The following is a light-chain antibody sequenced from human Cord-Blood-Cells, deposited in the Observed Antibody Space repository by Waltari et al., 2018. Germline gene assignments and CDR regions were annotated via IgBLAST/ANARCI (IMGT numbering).Light chain of an antibody. Sequence: DIQMPQSPSSLSASVGDRVTITCRASQSISSYLNCYQQKPGKAPKLLIYAASSLQSVVPSRFSGSGSGTDVTLTISSLQPEDFATYYCQQSYSTPHTFGQGTKLEIK. CDR3: QQSYSTPHT. CDR2: AAS. J-gene: IGKJ2*01. V-gene: IGKV1-39*01. CDR1: QSISSY.